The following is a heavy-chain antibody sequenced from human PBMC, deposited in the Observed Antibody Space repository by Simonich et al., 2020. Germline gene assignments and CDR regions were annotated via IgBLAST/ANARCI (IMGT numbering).Heavy chain of an antibody. CDR1: GYTFTGYY. CDR2: INPNSGGT. CDR3: ARVPGIYYYYGMDV. Sequence: GAEVKKPGASVKVSCKASGYTFTGYYMHWVRQAPGQGLEWMGRINPNSGGTNYAQKFQGRVTMTRDTSISTAYMELSRLISDDTAVYYCARVPGIYYYYGMDVWGQGTTVTVSS. J-gene: IGHJ6*02. V-gene: IGHV1-2*06. D-gene: IGHD3-10*01.